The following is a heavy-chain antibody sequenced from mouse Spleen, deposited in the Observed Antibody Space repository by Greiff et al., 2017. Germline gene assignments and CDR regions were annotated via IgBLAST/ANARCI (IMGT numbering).Heavy chain of an antibody. CDR3: ARSGVFITTGAMDY. CDR1: GYAFSSSW. D-gene: IGHD1-1*01. J-gene: IGHJ4*01. V-gene: IGHV1-82*01. CDR2: IYPGDGDT. Sequence: QVQLKESGPELVKPGASVKISCKASGYAFSSSWMNWVKQRPGKGLEWIGRIYPGDGDTNYNGKFKGKATLTADKSSSTAYMQLSSLTSEDSAVYFCARSGVFITTGAMDYWGQGTSVTVSS.